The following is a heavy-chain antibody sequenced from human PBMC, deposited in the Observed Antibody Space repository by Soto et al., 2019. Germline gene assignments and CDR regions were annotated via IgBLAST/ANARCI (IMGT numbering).Heavy chain of an antibody. V-gene: IGHV3-23*01. CDR2: ISGSGGST. CDR3: AKDTYPYSSGWYAY. Sequence: GGSLRLSCAASGFTFSSYAMSWVRQAPGKGLEWVSAISGSGGSTYYADSVKGRFTISRDNSKNTLYLQMNSLRAEDTAVYYCAKDTYPYSSGWYAYWGQGTLVTVSS. D-gene: IGHD6-19*01. J-gene: IGHJ4*02. CDR1: GFTFSSYA.